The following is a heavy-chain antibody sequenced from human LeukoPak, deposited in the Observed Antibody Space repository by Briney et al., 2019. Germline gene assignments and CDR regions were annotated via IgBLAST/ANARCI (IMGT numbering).Heavy chain of an antibody. D-gene: IGHD3-16*02. CDR1: GGSISSGGYY. Sequence: SETLSLTCTVSGGSISSGGYYWSWIRQHPGKGLEWIGYIYHSGSTNYNPSLKSRVTISVDTSKNQFSLKLSSVTAADTAVYYCARGIYDYVWGSYRYTPYYFDYWGQGTLVTVSS. V-gene: IGHV4-31*03. CDR3: ARGIYDYVWGSYRYTPYYFDY. J-gene: IGHJ4*02. CDR2: IYHSGST.